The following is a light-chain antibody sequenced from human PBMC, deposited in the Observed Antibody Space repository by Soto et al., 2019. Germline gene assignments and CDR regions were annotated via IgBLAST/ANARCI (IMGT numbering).Light chain of an antibody. Sequence: EIVLTQSPGTLSLSPGERATLSCRASQSISSNYLAWYQQKPGQAPSLLIYGASTRATGIPDRFSGSGSGTDVTLTINRLEPEDFAVYYGQQYGSSPPTYTFGQGTKLELK. CDR2: GAS. V-gene: IGKV3-20*01. J-gene: IGKJ2*01. CDR1: QSISSNY. CDR3: QQYGSSPPTYT.